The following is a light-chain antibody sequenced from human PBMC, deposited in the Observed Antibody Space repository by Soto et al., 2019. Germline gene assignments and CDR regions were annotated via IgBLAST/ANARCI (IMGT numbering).Light chain of an antibody. V-gene: IGLV2-8*01. Sequence: QSVLTQSPSASGTPGQRVTISCTGTSSDVGSYNYVSWYQQHPGKAPKLMIYEVSKRPSGVPDRFSGSKSGNTASLTVSGLQAEDEADYYCCSYAGTNSLKVFGGGTKLTVL. CDR1: SSDVGSYNY. J-gene: IGLJ3*02. CDR2: EVS. CDR3: CSYAGTNSLKV.